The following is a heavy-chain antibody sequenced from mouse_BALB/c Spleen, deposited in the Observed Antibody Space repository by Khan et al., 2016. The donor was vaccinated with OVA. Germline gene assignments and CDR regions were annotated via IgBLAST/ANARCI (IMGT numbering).Heavy chain of an antibody. V-gene: IGHV3-2*02. CDR3: ARTCRRKY. J-gene: IGHJ2*01. CDR2: ISYSGST. Sequence: EVQLQQSGPGLVKPSQSLSLTCTVTGYSITSGYGWNWIRQFPGNKLDWMGYISYSGSTNYNPSLKSRISLTRDKSKNQFYLQLNSVATEDTAIYDLARTCRRKYWGQGTTLTVAS. CDR1: GYSITSGYG.